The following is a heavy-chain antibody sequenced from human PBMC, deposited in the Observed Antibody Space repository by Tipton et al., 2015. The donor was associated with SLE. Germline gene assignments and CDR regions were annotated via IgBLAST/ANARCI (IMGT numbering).Heavy chain of an antibody. CDR2: IYFSGRT. J-gene: IGHJ3*02. CDR1: GVSFTSSSFY. CDR3: ATFRDMVQGVIGAFNI. Sequence: TLSLTCTVSGVSFTSSSFYWGWLRQPPGKGLGWIGNIYFSGRTNYNPTLKSRVTISVDTSKSQFSLKLRSVTAADTAVYYCATFRDMVQGVIGAFNIWGQRTMVTVSS. V-gene: IGHV4-39*07. D-gene: IGHD3-10*01.